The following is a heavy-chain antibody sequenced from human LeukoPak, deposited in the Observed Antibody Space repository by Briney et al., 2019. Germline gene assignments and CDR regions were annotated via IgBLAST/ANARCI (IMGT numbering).Heavy chain of an antibody. CDR3: ATEFYYDSSGYPGGMDV. Sequence: ASVKVSCKASGYTFTGYYMHWVRQAPGQGLEWMGWINPNSGGTNYAQKFQGWVTMTRDTSTSTAYMELSRLRSDDKAVYYCATEFYYDSSGYPGGMDVWGEGTTVTVSS. CDR2: INPNSGGT. J-gene: IGHJ6*04. CDR1: GYTFTGYY. D-gene: IGHD3-22*01. V-gene: IGHV1-2*04.